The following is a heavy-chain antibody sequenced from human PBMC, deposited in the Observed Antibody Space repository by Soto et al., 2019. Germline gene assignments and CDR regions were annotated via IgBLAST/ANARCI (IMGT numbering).Heavy chain of an antibody. Sequence: DSVKVSCKASGFTFCNYGLNWVRQAPGQGLEWMGWVSANNGHTNYAQNLQGRVSMITDTSTRAAYMELGGLTFDDTAGYYCATDIESVTAKHIFYNYPMDVRRQGPTFTVSS. CDR1: GFTFCNYG. V-gene: IGHV1-18*01. CDR2: VSANNGHT. J-gene: IGHJ6*02. D-gene: IGHD2-8*01. CDR3: ATDIESVTAKHIFYNYPMDV.